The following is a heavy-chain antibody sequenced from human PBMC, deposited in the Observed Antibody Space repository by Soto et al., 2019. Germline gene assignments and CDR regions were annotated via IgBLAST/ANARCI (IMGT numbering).Heavy chain of an antibody. CDR1: GDSVSSNSAA. CDR3: ARDFLYCSSTSCYYNGFDP. D-gene: IGHD2-2*01. V-gene: IGHV6-1*01. J-gene: IGHJ5*02. CDR2: TYYRSKWYN. Sequence: SQTLSLTCAISGDSVSSNSAAWNWIRQSPSRGLEWLGRTYYRSKWYNDYAVSVKSRITINPDTSKNQFSLQLNSVTPEDTAVYYCARDFLYCSSTSCYYNGFDPWGQGTLVTVSS.